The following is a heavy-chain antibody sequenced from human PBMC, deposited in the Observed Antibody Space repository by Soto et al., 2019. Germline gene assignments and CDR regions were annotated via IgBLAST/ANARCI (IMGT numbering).Heavy chain of an antibody. D-gene: IGHD6-13*01. V-gene: IGHV3-48*01. Sequence: EVLLVESGGGLAQPGGSLRLSCAASGFIFSKYGMHWVRQAPGKGLEWVSSITNSGSTIHYAESVKGRFAISRDNDKNLLYLQMDSLRTEDTAVYYCAREGSSIWPNFQYWGQGTLVTVGS. CDR3: AREGSSIWPNFQY. J-gene: IGHJ1*01. CDR1: GFIFSKYG. CDR2: ITNSGSTI.